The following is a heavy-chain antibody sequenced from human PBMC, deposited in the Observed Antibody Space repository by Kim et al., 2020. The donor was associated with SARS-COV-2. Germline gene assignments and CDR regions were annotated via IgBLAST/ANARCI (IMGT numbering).Heavy chain of an antibody. V-gene: IGHV1-46*01. D-gene: IGHD4-17*01. J-gene: IGHJ6*02. CDR3: ARDYGDAPVGMDV. Sequence: SYAQKCQGRVCMTRDTSPSAVYMELSSLRSEDTAVYYCARDYGDAPVGMDVWGQGTTVTVSS.